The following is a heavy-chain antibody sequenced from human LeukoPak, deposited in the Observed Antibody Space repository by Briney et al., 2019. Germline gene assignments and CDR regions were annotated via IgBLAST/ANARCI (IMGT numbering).Heavy chain of an antibody. Sequence: ASVKVSFKASGYTFTSYYMHWVRQAPGQGLEWMGIINPSGGSTSYAQKFQGRVTMTRDTSTSTVYMELSSLRSEDTAVYYCARDRYDSSGYLLCFDYWGQGTLVTVSS. D-gene: IGHD3-22*01. J-gene: IGHJ4*02. CDR1: GYTFTSYY. V-gene: IGHV1-46*01. CDR3: ARDRYDSSGYLLCFDY. CDR2: INPSGGST.